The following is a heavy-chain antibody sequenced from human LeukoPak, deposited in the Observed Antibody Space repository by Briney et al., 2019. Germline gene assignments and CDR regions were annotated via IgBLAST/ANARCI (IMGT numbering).Heavy chain of an antibody. CDR2: IYYSGST. Sequence: PSETLSLTCTVSGGSISRYYWSWIRQPPGKGLEWIGYIYYSGSTNYNPSLKSRVTISVDTSKNQFSLKLSSVTAADTAVYYCGRGYSGSYGNTFDIWGQGTMVTVSS. J-gene: IGHJ3*02. V-gene: IGHV4-59*12. CDR3: GRGYSGSYGNTFDI. CDR1: GGSISRYY. D-gene: IGHD1-26*01.